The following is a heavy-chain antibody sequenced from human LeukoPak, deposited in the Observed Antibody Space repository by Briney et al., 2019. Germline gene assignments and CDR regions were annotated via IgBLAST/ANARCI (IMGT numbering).Heavy chain of an antibody. D-gene: IGHD6-19*01. J-gene: IGHJ4*02. Sequence: SETLSLTCTVSGGSISSSSYYWGWIRQPPGKGLEWIGSIYYSGSTYYNPSLKSRVTISVDTSKNQFSLKLSSVTAADTAVYYCARDLVAAVAGLFDYWGQGTLVTVSS. V-gene: IGHV4-39*07. CDR3: ARDLVAAVAGLFDY. CDR2: IYYSGST. CDR1: GGSISSSSYY.